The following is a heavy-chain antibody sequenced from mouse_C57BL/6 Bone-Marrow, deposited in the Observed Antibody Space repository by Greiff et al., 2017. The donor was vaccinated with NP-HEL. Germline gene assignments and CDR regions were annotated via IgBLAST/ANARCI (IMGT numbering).Heavy chain of an antibody. CDR3: ARLSLTTVVAHWYFDV. V-gene: IGHV5-15*01. CDR1: GFTFSDYG. CDR2: ISNLAYSI. Sequence: EVQGVESGGGLVQPGGSLKLSCAASGFTFSDYGMAWVRQAPRKGPEWVAFISNLAYSIYYADTLTGRFTISRENAKNTLYLEMSSLRSEDTAMYYCARLSLTTVVAHWYFDVWGTGTTVTVSS. D-gene: IGHD1-1*01. J-gene: IGHJ1*03.